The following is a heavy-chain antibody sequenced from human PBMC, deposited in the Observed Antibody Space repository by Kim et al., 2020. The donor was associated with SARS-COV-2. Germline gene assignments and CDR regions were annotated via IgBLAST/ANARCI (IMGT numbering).Heavy chain of an antibody. Sequence: THYNPSHKSRVTISVDKSKNQFSLRLSSVTAADTAVYFCARNGGHYFDLWGRGTLVTVSS. D-gene: IGHD4-17*01. CDR3: ARNGGHYFDL. J-gene: IGHJ2*01. CDR2: T. V-gene: IGHV4-4*01.